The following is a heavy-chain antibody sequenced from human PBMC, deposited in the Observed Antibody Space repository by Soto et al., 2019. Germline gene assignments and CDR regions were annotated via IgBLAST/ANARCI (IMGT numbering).Heavy chain of an antibody. Sequence: GASVKVSCKASGYTFTSYAMHWVRQAPGQRLELMGWINAGNGNTKYSQKFQGRVTITRDTSASTAYMELSSLRSEDTAVYYCASSLAAAKNYYYYMDVWGKGTTVTVS. CDR2: INAGNGNT. J-gene: IGHJ6*03. V-gene: IGHV1-3*01. CDR1: GYTFTSYA. CDR3: ASSLAAAKNYYYYMDV. D-gene: IGHD6-13*01.